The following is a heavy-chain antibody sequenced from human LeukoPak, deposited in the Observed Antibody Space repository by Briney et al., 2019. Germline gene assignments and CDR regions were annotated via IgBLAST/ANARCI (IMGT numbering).Heavy chain of an antibody. Sequence: SETLSLTCAVYGGSFSGYYWSWIRQPPGKGLEWIGEINHSGSTNYNPSLKSRVTISVDTSKNQFSLKLSSVTAADTAVYYCARKGSSSWHGMDVWGQGTTVTVSS. CDR3: ARKGSSSWHGMDV. CDR1: GGSFSGYY. D-gene: IGHD6-13*01. CDR2: INHSGST. J-gene: IGHJ6*02. V-gene: IGHV4-34*01.